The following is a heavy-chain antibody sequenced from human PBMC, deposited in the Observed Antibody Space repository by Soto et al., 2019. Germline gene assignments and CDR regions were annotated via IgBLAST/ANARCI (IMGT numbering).Heavy chain of an antibody. Sequence: GASVKVSCKASGYTFTRYAIHWVRQAPGQGLEWLGWINAGTGIATYSQRFQGRVTITSDTSATTSYMELSSLTSEDTAVYFCARDLWNAPDYWDQGTLVTVSS. CDR3: ARDLWNAPDY. D-gene: IGHD1-1*01. CDR1: GYTFTRYA. J-gene: IGHJ4*02. V-gene: IGHV1-3*01. CDR2: INAGTGIA.